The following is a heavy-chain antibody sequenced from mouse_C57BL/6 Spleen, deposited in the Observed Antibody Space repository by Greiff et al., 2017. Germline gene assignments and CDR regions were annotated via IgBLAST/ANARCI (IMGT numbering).Heavy chain of an antibody. D-gene: IGHD2-12*01. CDR1: GFTFSDYG. V-gene: IGHV5-17*01. CDR3: ARRIDDVSLDY. Sequence: EVKLMESGGGLVKPGGSLKLSCAASGFTFSDYGMHWVRQAPETGLEWVAYISSGSSTIYYADTVKGRFTFSRDNAKYTLFLQMTSLRSEDTAMYYCARRIDDVSLDYWRQGTPVTVSS. CDR2: ISSGSSTI. J-gene: IGHJ4*01.